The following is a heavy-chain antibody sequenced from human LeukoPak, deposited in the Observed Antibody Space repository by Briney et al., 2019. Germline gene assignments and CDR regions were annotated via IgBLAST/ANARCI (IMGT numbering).Heavy chain of an antibody. Sequence: GGSLRLSCAASGFTFSSYWMSWVRQAPGKGLEWVANIKQDGSEKYYVDSVKGRFTISRDNAKNSLYLQMNSLRAEDTAVYYCARVGPPVFLSIAARPFAFDIWGQGTMVTVSS. V-gene: IGHV3-7*01. J-gene: IGHJ3*02. CDR3: ARVGPPVFLSIAARPFAFDI. D-gene: IGHD6-6*01. CDR1: GFTFSSYW. CDR2: IKQDGSEK.